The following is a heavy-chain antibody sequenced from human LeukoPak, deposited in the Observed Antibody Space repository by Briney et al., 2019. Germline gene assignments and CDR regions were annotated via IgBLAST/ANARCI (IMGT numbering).Heavy chain of an antibody. D-gene: IGHD3-10*01. CDR3: ARSFSGTYPGLDD. CDR1: GGSITSGSNY. Sequence: PSQTLSLTCTVSGGSITSGSNYWSWIRQPAGKGLEWIGRIYTSGETYYNPSLRSRVTMSVDTSKNQFSLRLSSVTAADTAVYYCARSFSGTYPGLDDWGQGTLVAVSS. V-gene: IGHV4-61*02. CDR2: IYTSGET. J-gene: IGHJ4*02.